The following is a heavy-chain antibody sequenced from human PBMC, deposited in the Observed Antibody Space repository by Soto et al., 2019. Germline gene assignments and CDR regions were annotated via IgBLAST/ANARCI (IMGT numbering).Heavy chain of an antibody. D-gene: IGHD2-15*01. CDR3: VREVASRGGEP. CDR1: GDSVSTKSAS. V-gene: IGHV6-1*01. J-gene: IGHJ5*01. Sequence: QTLSVTFSISGDSVSTKSASWKWIRQSPSRGLEWLGRTYYRSTWDNDYSLSVKSRITINPDTTKNQLTMQLNSLAPEDTADEYCVREVASRGGEPWGRGTLGTVSS. CDR2: TYYRSTWDN.